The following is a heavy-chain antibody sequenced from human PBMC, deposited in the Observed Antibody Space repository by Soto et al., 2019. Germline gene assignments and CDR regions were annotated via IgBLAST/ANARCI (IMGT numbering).Heavy chain of an antibody. Sequence: HVQLQESGPGLVKPSETLSLTCTVSGDSISGGASFWSWIRQPPGKGLEWIANVYYSGSSYYNPSLKSRLTISVDTTKNQFSLQLKSMTAADTAVYYCAKLSCTSSTCYFPGWFDPWGQGTLVTVSS. CDR2: VYYSGSS. V-gene: IGHV4-31*03. CDR3: AKLSCTSSTCYFPGWFDP. J-gene: IGHJ5*02. D-gene: IGHD2-2*01. CDR1: GDSISGGASF.